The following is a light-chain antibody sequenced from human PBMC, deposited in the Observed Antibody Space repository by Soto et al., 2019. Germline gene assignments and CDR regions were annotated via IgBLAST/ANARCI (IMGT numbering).Light chain of an antibody. V-gene: IGKV3-15*01. CDR2: AAS. J-gene: IGKJ5*01. CDR1: ESVSTN. CDR3: QQYNNWPAIT. Sequence: EIEMTQSPATLSLAPGERVTLSCRASESVSTNLAWYQQKAGQAPRLLIYAASTRATGIPARFSGSGSGTEFTLTITSLQSEDFAVYYCQQYNNWPAITFGQGTRLEIK.